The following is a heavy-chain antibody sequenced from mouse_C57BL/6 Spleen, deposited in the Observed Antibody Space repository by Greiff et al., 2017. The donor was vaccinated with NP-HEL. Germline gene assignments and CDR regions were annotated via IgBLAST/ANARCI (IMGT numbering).Heavy chain of an antibody. CDR1: GFTFSSYA. D-gene: IGHD1-1*01. Sequence: EVQLVESGGGLVKPGGSLKLSCAASGFTFSSYAMSWVRQTPEKRLEWVATISDGGSYTYYPDNVKGRFTISRDNAKNNLYLQMSHLKSEDTAMYYCARDLYYYGSSYGFAYWGQGTLVTVSA. CDR3: ARDLYYYGSSYGFAY. J-gene: IGHJ3*01. CDR2: ISDGGSYT. V-gene: IGHV5-4*01.